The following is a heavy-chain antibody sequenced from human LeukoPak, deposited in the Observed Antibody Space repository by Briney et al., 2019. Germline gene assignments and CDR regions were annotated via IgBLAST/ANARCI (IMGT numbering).Heavy chain of an antibody. D-gene: IGHD3-22*01. J-gene: IGHJ4*02. CDR2: IRSKAYGGTT. Sequence: PGGSLRLSCSASGFTFGDYAMSWVRQAPGKGLEWVGFIRSKAYGGTTQYAASVKGRFTISRDDYESVAYLQMNSLETEDTAVYYCTRGDYYDSSGYYLLFDCWGQGTLVTVSS. V-gene: IGHV3-49*04. CDR3: TRGDYYDSSGYYLLFDC. CDR1: GFTFGDYA.